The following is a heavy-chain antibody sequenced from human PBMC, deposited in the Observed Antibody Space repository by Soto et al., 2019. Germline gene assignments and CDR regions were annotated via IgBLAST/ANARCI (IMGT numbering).Heavy chain of an antibody. V-gene: IGHV3-15*01. J-gene: IGHJ4*02. CDR1: GFTFSTDW. CDR2: IRSKADGGTA. D-gene: IGHD3-3*01. CDR3: TTGFDF. Sequence: ESGGGLVKPGGSLRLSCAAPGFTFSTDWMSWVRQAPGKGLEWVGLIRSKADGGTAGYAAPVRGRFTISRDDSQNMLYLQMNSLTTEDTAVYYCTTGFDFRGQGTLVTVSS.